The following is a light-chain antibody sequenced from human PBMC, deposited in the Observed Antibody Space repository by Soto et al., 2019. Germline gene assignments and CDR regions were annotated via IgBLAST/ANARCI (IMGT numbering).Light chain of an antibody. CDR3: QQYYTVPLT. V-gene: IGKV4-1*01. CDR2: WAS. CDR1: QSVLYSSNNQNY. Sequence: DIVMTQSPDSLAVSLGERATIYCKSSQSVLYSSNNQNYLAWYQQKPGQPPKLLIYWASTRESGVPDRSSGGGSGTDFTLTISSLQAEDVAVYYCQQYYTVPLTFGGGTKVEIK. J-gene: IGKJ4*01.